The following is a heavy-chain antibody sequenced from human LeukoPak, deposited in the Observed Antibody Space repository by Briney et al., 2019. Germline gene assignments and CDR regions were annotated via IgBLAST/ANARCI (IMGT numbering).Heavy chain of an antibody. J-gene: IGHJ4*02. Sequence: ASETLSLTCTVSGGSIGSNYWTWLRQPPGKGLEYIGYIYYTGATNYNPSLKSRVTISVDTSKNQFSLKVTSVTAADTAVYFCAKYGNSGWVIDNWGQGTLVTVSS. CDR3: AKYGNSGWVIDN. V-gene: IGHV4-59*08. CDR2: IYYTGAT. D-gene: IGHD6-19*01. CDR1: GGSIGSNY.